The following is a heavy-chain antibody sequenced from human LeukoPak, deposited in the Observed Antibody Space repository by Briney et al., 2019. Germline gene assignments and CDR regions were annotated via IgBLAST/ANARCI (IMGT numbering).Heavy chain of an antibody. Sequence: PSETISLTCSVSGGPISSYYWSWIRPPPGKGLEWIGYIYHSGSTNYNPSLKSRVTISVDTSKNQFSLKLSSVTAADTAVYYCARDRYYYDSSGYTNWFDPWGQGTLVTVSS. D-gene: IGHD3-22*01. J-gene: IGHJ5*02. CDR2: IYHSGST. CDR3: ARDRYYYDSSGYTNWFDP. CDR1: GGPISSYY. V-gene: IGHV4-59*01.